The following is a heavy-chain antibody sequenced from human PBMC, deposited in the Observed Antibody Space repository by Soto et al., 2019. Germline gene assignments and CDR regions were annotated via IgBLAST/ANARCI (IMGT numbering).Heavy chain of an antibody. CDR3: ARESRSGYNSGWYSFDY. Sequence: RGSLRLSCAASGFTFSDYYMSWVRQAPGKGLEWVSYFSNSGTIKYYADSVKGRFTISRDDAKNSLYLQMNSLRAEDTAVYYCARESRSGYNSGWYSFDYWGQGALVTVSS. D-gene: IGHD6-19*01. J-gene: IGHJ4*02. CDR2: FSNSGTIK. CDR1: GFTFSDYY. V-gene: IGHV3-11*01.